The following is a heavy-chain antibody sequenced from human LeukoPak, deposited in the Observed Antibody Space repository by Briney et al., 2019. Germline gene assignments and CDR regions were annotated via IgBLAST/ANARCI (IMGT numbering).Heavy chain of an antibody. J-gene: IGHJ4*02. CDR1: GYTFTSSG. CDR2: ISGYNGNA. V-gene: IGHV1-18*01. D-gene: IGHD6-13*01. Sequence: ASVKVSCKASGYTFTSSGISWVRQAPGQGLEWMGWISGYNGNANYTRNLQGRVTMTTDTSTNTAYMELRSLRYDDTAVYYCARELGIAAPSDYWGQGTLVTVSS. CDR3: ARELGIAAPSDY.